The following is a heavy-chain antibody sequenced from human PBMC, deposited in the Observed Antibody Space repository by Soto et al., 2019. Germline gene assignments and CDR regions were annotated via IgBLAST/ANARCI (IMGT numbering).Heavy chain of an antibody. D-gene: IGHD2-2*01. J-gene: IGHJ5*02. CDR1: GGSISSYY. V-gene: IGHV4-59*01. CDR2: IYYSGST. Sequence: TSETLSLTCTVSGGSISSYYWSWIRQPPGKGLEWIGYIYYSGSTNYNPSLKSRVTISVDTSKNQFSLKLSSVTAADTAVYYCAREFIGYCSSTSCYGLWFDPWGQGTLVTVSS. CDR3: AREFIGYCSSTSCYGLWFDP.